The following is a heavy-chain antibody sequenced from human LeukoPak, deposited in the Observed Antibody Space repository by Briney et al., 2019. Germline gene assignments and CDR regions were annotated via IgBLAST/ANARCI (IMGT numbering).Heavy chain of an antibody. D-gene: IGHD3-3*01. Sequence: AASVKVSCKASGYTFTGYYMHWVRQAPGQGLEWMGWINPNSGGTNYAQKFQGRVTMTRDTSISTAYMELSRLRSDDTAVYYCARDDRYDFWRDPNYYYYMDVWGKGTTVTVSS. V-gene: IGHV1-2*02. CDR3: ARDDRYDFWRDPNYYYYMDV. J-gene: IGHJ6*03. CDR2: INPNSGGT. CDR1: GYTFTGYY.